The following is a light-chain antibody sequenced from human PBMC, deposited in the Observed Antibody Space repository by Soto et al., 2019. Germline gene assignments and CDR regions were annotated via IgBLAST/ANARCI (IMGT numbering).Light chain of an antibody. V-gene: IGLV2-23*02. CDR1: SSDVGSYNL. Sequence: QSVLTQPASVSGSPGQSITISCTGTSSDVGSYNLVSWYQQHPGKAPKLMVYEVSKRPSGVSNRFSGSKSGNTASLTISGLQAEDEADYYCCSYAGSSPYVFGQGPRSPS. CDR3: CSYAGSSPYV. CDR2: EVS. J-gene: IGLJ1*01.